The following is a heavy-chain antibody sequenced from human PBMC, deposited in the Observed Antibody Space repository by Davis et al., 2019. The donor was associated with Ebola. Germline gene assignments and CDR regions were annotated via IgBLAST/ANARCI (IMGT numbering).Heavy chain of an antibody. Sequence: ASVKVSCKASGYTFTGYYMHWVRQAPGQGLEWMGWINPNSGGTNYAQKFQGGVTMTRDTSISTAYMELSRLRSDDTAVYYCAKGRGSWEAPAFDIWGQGTMVTVSS. CDR3: AKGRGSWEAPAFDI. J-gene: IGHJ3*02. V-gene: IGHV1-2*02. CDR1: GYTFTGYY. D-gene: IGHD3-10*01. CDR2: INPNSGGT.